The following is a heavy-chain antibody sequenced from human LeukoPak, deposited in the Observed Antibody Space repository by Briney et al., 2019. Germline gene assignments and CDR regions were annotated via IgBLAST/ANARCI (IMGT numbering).Heavy chain of an antibody. CDR1: GYTFTSYG. CDR3: ARASRDGYNLYYYYYGMDV. CDR2: ISVYNGNA. D-gene: IGHD5-24*01. J-gene: IGHJ6*02. V-gene: IGHV1-18*01. Sequence: ASVKVSCKASGYTFTSYGISWVRQAPGQGLEWMGCISVYNGNANYAQKLQGRVTMTTDTSTTTAYMKLRSLRSEDTAVYYCARASRDGYNLYYYYYGMDVWGQGTTVTVSS.